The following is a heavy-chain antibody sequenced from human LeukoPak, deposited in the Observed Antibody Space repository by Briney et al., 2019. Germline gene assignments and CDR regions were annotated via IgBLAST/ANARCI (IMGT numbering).Heavy chain of an antibody. CDR2: IYYSGST. V-gene: IGHV4-30-4*01. CDR3: ATRHHDYGDYSPFDY. CDR1: GGSISSGDYY. D-gene: IGHD4-17*01. Sequence: SQTLSLTCTVSGGSISSGDYYWSWIRQPPGKGLEWIGYIYYSGSTYYNPSLKSRVTISVDTSKNQFSLKPSSVTAADTAVYYCATRHHDYGDYSPFDYWGQGTLVTVSS. J-gene: IGHJ4*02.